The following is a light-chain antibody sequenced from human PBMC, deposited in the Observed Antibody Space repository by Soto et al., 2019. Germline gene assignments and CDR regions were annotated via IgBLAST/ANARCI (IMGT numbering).Light chain of an antibody. Sequence: EIVLTQSPGTLSLSPGERATLSCRASQSVSSSYLAWYQQKPGQAPRLLIYGASSRATGIPDRFSGSGSGTDFTLAISRLEPEDFEVYYCQQYGSSLTWTFGQGTKVEIK. CDR3: QQYGSSLTWT. CDR2: GAS. V-gene: IGKV3-20*01. J-gene: IGKJ1*01. CDR1: QSVSSSY.